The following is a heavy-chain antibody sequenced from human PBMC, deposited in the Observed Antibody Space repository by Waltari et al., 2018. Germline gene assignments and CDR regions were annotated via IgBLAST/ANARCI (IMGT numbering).Heavy chain of an antibody. Sequence: QVELQESGPGLVKASETLSLTCTVSGGSISTYYWSWIRQPPGKGLEYIGYVHYTGTTNYNPALKNRVTISLDTSKNQFSLKVNSVTAADTAVYYCARADSSTAYFYYYMDVWGTGTTVTVSS. CDR3: ARADSSTAYFYYYMDV. D-gene: IGHD6-13*01. V-gene: IGHV4-59*01. CDR1: GGSISTYY. CDR2: VHYTGTT. J-gene: IGHJ6*03.